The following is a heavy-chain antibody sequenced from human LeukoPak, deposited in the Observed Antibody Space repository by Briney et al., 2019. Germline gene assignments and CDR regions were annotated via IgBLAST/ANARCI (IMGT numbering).Heavy chain of an antibody. V-gene: IGHV3-64D*06. J-gene: IGHJ4*02. CDR1: GFIISNYA. CDR2: IGANGGST. Sequence: GGSLRLSCSASGFIISNYAMHWVRQAPGKGLEYVSAIGANGGSTYYADSVKGRFTISRDNSKNTLYLQMSSLRAEDTAIYHCVKDLYRGDTSSWYYFDYWGQGTLVTVSS. D-gene: IGHD6-13*01. CDR3: VKDLYRGDTSSWYYFDY.